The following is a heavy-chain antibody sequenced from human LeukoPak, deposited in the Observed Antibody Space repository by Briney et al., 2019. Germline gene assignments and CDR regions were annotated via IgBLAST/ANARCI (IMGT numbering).Heavy chain of an antibody. D-gene: IGHD1-26*01. CDR3: AKDRMGGYFDY. Sequence: PGGSLRLSCAASGFTFSDYYMSWIRQAPGKGLEWVSYISSSGSTIYYADSVKGRFTISRDNSKNTLYLQMNSLRAEDTAVYYCAKDRMGGYFDYWGQGTLVTVSS. V-gene: IGHV3-11*01. J-gene: IGHJ4*02. CDR1: GFTFSDYY. CDR2: ISSSGSTI.